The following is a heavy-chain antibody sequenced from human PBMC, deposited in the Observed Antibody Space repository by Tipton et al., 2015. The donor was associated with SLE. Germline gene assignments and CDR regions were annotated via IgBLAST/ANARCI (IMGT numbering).Heavy chain of an antibody. Sequence: SLRLSCAASGLTFSNYAMNWVRQAPGKGLEWVSIVYSAGSATFYADSVKGRFTISRDNSKNTLYLQMSSLRAEDTAVYYCAREGRGSYYSGYYFDYWGQGTLVTVSS. J-gene: IGHJ4*02. CDR3: AREGRGSYYSGYYFDY. CDR1: GLTFSNYA. V-gene: IGHV3-23*03. CDR2: VYSAGSAT. D-gene: IGHD1-26*01.